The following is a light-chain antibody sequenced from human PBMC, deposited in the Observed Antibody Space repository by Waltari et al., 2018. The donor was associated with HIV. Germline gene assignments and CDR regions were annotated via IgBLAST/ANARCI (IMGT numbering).Light chain of an antibody. J-gene: IGLJ3*02. V-gene: IGLV1-40*01. CDR1: SSNTGAAHA. Sequence: QSVLTQPPYASAAPVQRLPLPCTGSSSNTGAAHAVPGAQQPPGTSPKLLIHGNGNRPSGVPDRFSGSKSGTSASLAITGLQAEDEADYYCQSYDSSLSGSGVFGGGTKLTVL. CDR2: GNG. CDR3: QSYDSSLSGSGV.